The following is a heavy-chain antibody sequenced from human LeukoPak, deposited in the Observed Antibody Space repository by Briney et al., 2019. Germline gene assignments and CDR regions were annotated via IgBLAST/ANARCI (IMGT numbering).Heavy chain of an antibody. D-gene: IGHD5-18*01. CDR2: IWSDGSNK. V-gene: IGHV3-33*01. J-gene: IGHJ4*02. CDR1: GFTFSNYV. CDR3: ARDEGYTYGHPLDY. Sequence: PGGSLSLSCAASGFTFSNYVMHWVRQAPGKGLEWVALIWSDGSNKYYADSVKGRFTISRDNSKNTLYLQMNSLRAEDTSVYFCARDEGYTYGHPLDYWGQGTLVTVSS.